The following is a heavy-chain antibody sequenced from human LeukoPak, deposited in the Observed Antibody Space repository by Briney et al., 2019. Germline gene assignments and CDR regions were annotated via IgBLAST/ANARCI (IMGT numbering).Heavy chain of an antibody. CDR3: ARGEKLRYFDWLLSAFDI. D-gene: IGHD3-9*01. CDR1: GGTFSSYA. CDR2: ITPIFGTA. Sequence: SVKVSCKASGGTFSSYANSWVRQAPGQGLEWMGGITPIFGTANYAQKFQGRVTITADESTSTAYMELSSLRSEDTAVYYCARGEKLRYFDWLLSAFDIWGQGTMVTVSS. J-gene: IGHJ3*02. V-gene: IGHV1-69*13.